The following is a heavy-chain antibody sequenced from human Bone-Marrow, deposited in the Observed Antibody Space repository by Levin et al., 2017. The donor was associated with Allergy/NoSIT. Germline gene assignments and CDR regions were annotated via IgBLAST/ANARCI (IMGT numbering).Heavy chain of an antibody. D-gene: IGHD3-3*01. V-gene: IGHV1-18*01. CDR1: GYTFTSYG. CDR2: ISAYNGNT. Sequence: ASVKVSYKASGYTFTSYGISWVRQAPGQGLEWMGWISAYNGNTNYAQKLQGRVTMTTDTSTSTAYMELRSLRSDDTAVYYCARAPPRRITIFGVVIMGVGAFDIWGQGTMVTVSS. CDR3: ARAPPRRITIFGVVIMGVGAFDI. J-gene: IGHJ3*02.